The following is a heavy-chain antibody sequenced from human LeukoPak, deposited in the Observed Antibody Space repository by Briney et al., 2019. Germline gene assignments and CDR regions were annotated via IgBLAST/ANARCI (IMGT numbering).Heavy chain of an antibody. CDR3: ARGSLDY. CDR2: INKDGSDK. CDR1: GFTFSSYW. J-gene: IGHJ4*02. Sequence: PGGSLRISCATSGFTFSSYWMAWVRQAPGKGLEWVASINKDGSDKYYVHSVNGRFTISRDNAKNSVSLQMGSLRAEGTAVYYCARGSLDYWGQGALVTVSS. V-gene: IGHV3-7*01.